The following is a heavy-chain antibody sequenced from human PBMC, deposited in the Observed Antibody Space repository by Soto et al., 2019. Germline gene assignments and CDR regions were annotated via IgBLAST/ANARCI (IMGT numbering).Heavy chain of an antibody. CDR1: GFTFSKAW. V-gene: IGHV3-15*01. Sequence: GGSLRLSCAASGFTFSKAWMSWVRQAPGKGLEWVGRIKSRSDGGTTGYAAAVKGRFTISRDDSKNTLDLQLNSLKSEDTAVYYCSRDDFDYVWRSSGMDVWGQGTTVTVSS. D-gene: IGHD3-16*01. CDR3: SRDDFDYVWRSSGMDV. J-gene: IGHJ6*02. CDR2: IKSRSDGGTT.